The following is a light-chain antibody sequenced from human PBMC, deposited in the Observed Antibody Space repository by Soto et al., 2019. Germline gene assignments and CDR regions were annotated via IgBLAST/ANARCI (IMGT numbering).Light chain of an antibody. J-gene: IGLJ2*01. CDR1: SSDVGSYNL. CDR2: DVT. Sequence: QSVLTQPASVSGSPGQSITISCTGTSSDVGSYNLVSWYQQNPGKVPKVIIYDVTKRPSGVSNRFSGSKSGNTASLTISGLQAEDEADYYCSSYAGSSILTFGGGTKVTVL. V-gene: IGLV2-23*02. CDR3: SSYAGSSILT.